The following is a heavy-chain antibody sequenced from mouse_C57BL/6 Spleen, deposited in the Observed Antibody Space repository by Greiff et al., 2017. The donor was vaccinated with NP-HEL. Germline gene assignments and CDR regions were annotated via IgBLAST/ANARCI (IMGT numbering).Heavy chain of an antibody. Sequence: VQLQQPGAELVKPGASVKMSCKASGYTFTSYWITWVKQRPGQGLEWIGDIYPGSGSTNYNEKFKSKATLTVDTSSSTAYMQLSSLTSEDSAVYYCARSDGYYRDFDVWGTGTTVTVSS. J-gene: IGHJ1*03. V-gene: IGHV1-55*01. CDR2: IYPGSGST. CDR1: GYTFTSYW. D-gene: IGHD2-3*01. CDR3: ARSDGYYRDFDV.